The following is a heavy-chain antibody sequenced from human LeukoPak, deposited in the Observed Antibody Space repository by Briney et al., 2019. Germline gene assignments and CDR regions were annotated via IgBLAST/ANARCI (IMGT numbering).Heavy chain of an antibody. CDR2: ISGSGGST. D-gene: IGHD2-15*01. V-gene: IGHV3-23*01. CDR3: ANGWSPDY. Sequence: GGSLRLSCATSALTFSSYAMSWVRQAPGKGLEWVSGISGSGGSTYYADSVKGRFTIFRDNSKNTLYLQMNSLRAEDTAVYHCANGWSPDYWGRGTLVTVSS. CDR1: ALTFSSYA. J-gene: IGHJ4*02.